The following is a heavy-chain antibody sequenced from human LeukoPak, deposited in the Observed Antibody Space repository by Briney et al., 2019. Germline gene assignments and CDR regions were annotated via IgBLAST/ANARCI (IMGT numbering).Heavy chain of an antibody. D-gene: IGHD6-19*01. Sequence: SETLSLTCAVYGGSFSGYYWSWIRQPPGKGLEWIGEINHSGSTNYNPSLKSRVTISVDTSKNQFSLKLSSVTAADTAVYYCARGGGSYDYFDYWGQGTRVTVSS. CDR2: INHSGST. J-gene: IGHJ4*02. V-gene: IGHV4-34*01. CDR1: GGSFSGYY. CDR3: ARGGGSYDYFDY.